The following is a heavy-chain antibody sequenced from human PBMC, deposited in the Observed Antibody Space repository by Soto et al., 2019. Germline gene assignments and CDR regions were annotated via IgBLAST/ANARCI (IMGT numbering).Heavy chain of an antibody. CDR1: GFTFSSYG. CDR2: XWXDXXXK. J-gene: IGHJ4*02. D-gene: IGHD6-19*01. CDR3: ARHEHSGWYY. V-gene: IGHV3-33*01. Sequence: PGGSRRLSCAASGFTFSSYGMHWVRQAPGKGLEXVXXXWXDXXXKXXXXSVKGRFTISRDNSKNTLYLQMNSLRAEDTAVYYCARHEHSGWYYWGQGTLVTVSS.